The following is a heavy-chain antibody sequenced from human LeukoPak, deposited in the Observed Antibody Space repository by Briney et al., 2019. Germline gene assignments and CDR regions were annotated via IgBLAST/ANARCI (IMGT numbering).Heavy chain of an antibody. D-gene: IGHD7-27*01. J-gene: IGHJ4*02. V-gene: IGHV4-59*01. CDR2: IYYSGST. CDR1: GGSISSYY. CDR3: ASSGEEDSNFDY. Sequence: TSETLSLTCTVSGGSISSYYWSWIRQPPGKGLEWIGYIYYSGSTNYNPSLKSRATISVDTSKNQFSLKLSSVTAADTAVYYCASSGEEDSNFDYWGQGTLVTVSS.